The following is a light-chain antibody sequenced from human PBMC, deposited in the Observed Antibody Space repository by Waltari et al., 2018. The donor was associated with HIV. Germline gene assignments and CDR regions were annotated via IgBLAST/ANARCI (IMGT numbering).Light chain of an antibody. CDR3: VLYMGSGIWV. CDR1: SGSVSTSYY. J-gene: IGLJ3*02. CDR2: STN. Sequence: QTVVTQEPSFSVSPGGTVTLTCGLSSGSVSTSYYPSWYQQTPGQAPRTVIYSTNTRSSGFPDRFSGSILGNKVALTITGAQADDESDYYCVLYMGSGIWVFGGGTKLTVL. V-gene: IGLV8-61*01.